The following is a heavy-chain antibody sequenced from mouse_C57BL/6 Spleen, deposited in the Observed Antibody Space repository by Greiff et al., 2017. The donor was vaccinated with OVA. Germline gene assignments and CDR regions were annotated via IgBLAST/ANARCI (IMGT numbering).Heavy chain of an antibody. D-gene: IGHD2-1*01. J-gene: IGHJ2*01. Sequence: EVQLVESGGGLVKPGGSLKLSCAASGFTFSDYGMHWVRQAPEKGLEWVAYISSGSSTIYYADTVKGRFTISRDNAKNTLFLQMTSLRSEDTAMYYCARDGNYRPSYYFDYWGQGTTLTVSS. CDR3: ARDGNYRPSYYFDY. CDR1: GFTFSDYG. V-gene: IGHV5-17*01. CDR2: ISSGSSTI.